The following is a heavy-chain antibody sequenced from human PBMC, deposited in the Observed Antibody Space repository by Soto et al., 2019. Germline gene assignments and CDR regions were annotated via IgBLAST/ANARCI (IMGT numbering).Heavy chain of an antibody. D-gene: IGHD2-21*02. CDR2: IIPILGVA. Sequence: QVQLVQSGDEVKKPGSSVKVSCKASGGTFSSYTISWVRKAPGQGLDGMGRIIPILGVANYAQKFQGRVTITADKSTSTAYMELSSLRSEDTAVYYCARDDGLAYCGGDCYSWGQGTLVTVSS. CDR3: ARDDGLAYCGGDCYS. V-gene: IGHV1-69*02. J-gene: IGHJ4*02. CDR1: GGTFSSYT.